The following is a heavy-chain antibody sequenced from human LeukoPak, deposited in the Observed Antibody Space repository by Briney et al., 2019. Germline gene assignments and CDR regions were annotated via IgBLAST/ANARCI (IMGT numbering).Heavy chain of an antibody. CDR1: GYTFTGYY. V-gene: IGHV1-2*02. J-gene: IGHJ6*02. D-gene: IGHD5-18*01. Sequence: ASVKVSCKASGYTFTGYYMHWVRQAPGQGLEWMGWMNPNSGGTNYAQKFQGRVTMTRDTSISTAYMELSRLRSDDTAVYYCAGPSRGYSYGYYYYGMDVWGQGTTVTVSS. CDR3: AGPSRGYSYGYYYYGMDV. CDR2: MNPNSGGT.